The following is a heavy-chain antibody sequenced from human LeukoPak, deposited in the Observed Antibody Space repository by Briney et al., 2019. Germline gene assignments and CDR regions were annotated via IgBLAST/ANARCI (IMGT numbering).Heavy chain of an antibody. CDR1: GGTFSSYA. V-gene: IGHV1-69*13. J-gene: IGHJ5*02. D-gene: IGHD2-2*01. CDR3: ARGVPAAMGWFDP. Sequence: SVKVSCKASGGTFSSYAISWVRQAPGQGLEWMGGIIPIFGTANYAQKFQGRVTITADESTSTAYMELSSLRSEDTAVYYCARGVPAAMGWFDPWGQGTLVTVSS. CDR2: IIPIFGTA.